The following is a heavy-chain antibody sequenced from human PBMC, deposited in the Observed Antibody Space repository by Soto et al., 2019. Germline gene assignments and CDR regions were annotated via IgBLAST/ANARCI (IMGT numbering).Heavy chain of an antibody. Sequence: GGSLRLSCAASGFTLNSYSMNLVRQAPGKGLEWVSSIGSTSSYINYADLVKGRFTVSRDNAKNSLYLQMDSLRVEDTAVYYCAKEGAAAPFDPWGQGTLVTVSS. CDR1: GFTLNSYS. CDR3: AKEGAAAPFDP. CDR2: IGSTSSYI. V-gene: IGHV3-21*01. J-gene: IGHJ5*02. D-gene: IGHD6-25*01.